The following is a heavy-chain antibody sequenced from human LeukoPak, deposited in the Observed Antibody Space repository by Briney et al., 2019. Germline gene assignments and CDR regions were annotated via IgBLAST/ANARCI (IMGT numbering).Heavy chain of an antibody. J-gene: IGHJ4*02. Sequence: SQTLSLTCTVSGGSISSGDYYWSWIRQPPGKGLEWIGYIYYSGSTYYNPSLKSRVTISVDTSKNQFSLKLSSVTAADTAVYYCALYGSGSYPSGYFDYWGQGTLVTVSS. CDR1: GGSISSGDYY. V-gene: IGHV4-30-4*08. CDR3: ALYGSGSYPSGYFDY. CDR2: IYYSGST. D-gene: IGHD3-10*01.